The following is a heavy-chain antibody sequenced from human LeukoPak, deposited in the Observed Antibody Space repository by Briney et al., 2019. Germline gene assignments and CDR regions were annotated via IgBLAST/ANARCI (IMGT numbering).Heavy chain of an antibody. CDR2: IIPIFGTA. Sequence: GASVKVSCKASGGTFSSYAISWVRQAPGQGLEWMGGIIPIFGTANYAQKFQGRVTITADESTSTAYMELSSLRSEDTAVYYCAISGYSYGYSYFDYWGQGTLVTVSS. J-gene: IGHJ4*02. CDR3: AISGYSYGYSYFDY. D-gene: IGHD5-18*01. V-gene: IGHV1-69*13. CDR1: GGTFSSYA.